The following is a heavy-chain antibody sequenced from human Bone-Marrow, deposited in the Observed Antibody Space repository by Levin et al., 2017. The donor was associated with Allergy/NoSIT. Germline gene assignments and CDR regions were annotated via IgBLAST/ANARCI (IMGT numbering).Heavy chain of an antibody. J-gene: IGHJ3*02. V-gene: IGHV1-69*06. CDR2: IIPIFGTA. CDR3: ARGSQSLLERMVQGVSRPDAFDI. D-gene: IGHD3-10*01. Sequence: GASVKVSCKASGGTFSSYAISWVRQAPGQGLEWMGGIIPIFGTANYAQKFQGRVTITADKSTSTAYMELSSLRSEDTAVYYCARGSQSLLERMVQGVSRPDAFDIWGQGTMVTVSS. CDR1: GGTFSSYA.